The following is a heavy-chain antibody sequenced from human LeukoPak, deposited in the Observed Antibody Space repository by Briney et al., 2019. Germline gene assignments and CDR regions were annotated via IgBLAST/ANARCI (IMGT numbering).Heavy chain of an antibody. Sequence: SETLSLTCTVSGGSISSYYWSWIRQPPGKGLEWIGYIYSRGTTNYNPSLKSRVTILLDTSKNQFSLRLSSVTAADTAIYYCARGGYYGSGNDFRFDPWGQGTLVTVSS. D-gene: IGHD3-10*01. CDR3: ARGGYYGSGNDFRFDP. CDR2: IYSRGTT. J-gene: IGHJ5*02. CDR1: GGSISSYY. V-gene: IGHV4-59*01.